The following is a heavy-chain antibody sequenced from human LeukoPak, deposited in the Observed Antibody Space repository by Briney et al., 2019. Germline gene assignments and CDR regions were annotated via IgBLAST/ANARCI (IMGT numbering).Heavy chain of an antibody. CDR3: ARRYSSSWYVVGMDV. D-gene: IGHD6-13*01. CDR1: GGSFSGYY. V-gene: IGHV4-34*01. J-gene: IGHJ6*02. CDR2: INHSGST. Sequence: PSETLSLTCAVYGGSFSGYYWSRIRQPPGKGLEWIGEINHSGSTNYNPSLKSRVTISVDTSKNQFSLKLSSVTAADTAVYYCARRYSSSWYVVGMDVWGQGTTVTVSS.